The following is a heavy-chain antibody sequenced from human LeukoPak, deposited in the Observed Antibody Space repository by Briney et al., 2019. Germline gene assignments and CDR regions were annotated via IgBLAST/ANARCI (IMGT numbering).Heavy chain of an antibody. CDR1: GYTFTSYY. CDR2: INPSGGST. D-gene: IGHD2/OR15-2a*01. Sequence: ASVKVSCKASGYTFTSYYMHWVRQAPGQGLEWMGIINPSGGSTSYAQKFQGRVTMTRDTSTSTVYMELSSLRSEDTAVYYCAKDSAKKYDDYWGQGTLVTVSS. J-gene: IGHJ4*02. V-gene: IGHV1-46*01. CDR3: AKDSAKKYDDY.